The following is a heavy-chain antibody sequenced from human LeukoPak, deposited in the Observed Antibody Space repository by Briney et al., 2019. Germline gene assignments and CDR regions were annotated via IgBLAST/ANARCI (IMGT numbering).Heavy chain of an antibody. J-gene: IGHJ4*02. Sequence: GGSLRLSCAASGFMFSTYWMNWVRQVPGKGLVWVSRINADGSSISYADSVKGRFTISRDNAKKSLFLQMNSLRAEDTAVYYCARAGIVATIVMFDYWGQGTLVTVSS. CDR3: ARAGIVATIVMFDY. CDR1: GFMFSTYW. CDR2: INADGSSI. D-gene: IGHD5-12*01. V-gene: IGHV3-74*01.